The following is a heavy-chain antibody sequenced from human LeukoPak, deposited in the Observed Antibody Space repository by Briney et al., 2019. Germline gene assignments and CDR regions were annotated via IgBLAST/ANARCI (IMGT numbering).Heavy chain of an antibody. CDR2: ISGSGGNT. CDR3: ARTANFAAGYYIDY. CDR1: GFTFSSYA. D-gene: IGHD6-13*01. Sequence: GGSLRLSCAASGFTFSSYAMSWVRQAPGKGLEWVSGISGSGGNTYYADSVKGRFTISRDNAKNSLYLQMNSLRAEDTAVYYCARTANFAAGYYIDYWGQGTLVTVSS. J-gene: IGHJ4*02. V-gene: IGHV3-23*01.